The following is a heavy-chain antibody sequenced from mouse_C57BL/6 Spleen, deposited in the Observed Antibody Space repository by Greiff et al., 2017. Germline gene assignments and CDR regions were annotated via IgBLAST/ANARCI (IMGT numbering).Heavy chain of an antibody. CDR1: GYTFTSYW. Sequence: QVQLQQPGAELVMPGASVKLSCKASGYTFTSYWMHWVKQRPGQGLEWIGEIDPSDSYTNYNQKFKGKSTLTVDKSSSPAYMQLSSLTSEDSAVYYCARAGTDYLDYWGQGTTLTVSS. CDR3: ARAGTDYLDY. CDR2: IDPSDSYT. D-gene: IGHD3-3*01. J-gene: IGHJ2*01. V-gene: IGHV1-69*01.